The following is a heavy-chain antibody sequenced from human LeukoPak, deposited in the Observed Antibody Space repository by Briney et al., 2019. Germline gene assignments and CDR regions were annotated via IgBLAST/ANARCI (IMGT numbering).Heavy chain of an antibody. J-gene: IGHJ5*02. D-gene: IGHD2-15*01. CDR2: IYYSGST. V-gene: IGHV4-31*03. Sequence: TLSLTCTVSGDSISSGNYYWSWIRQHPGKGLEWIGYIYYSGSTYYNPSLKSRVTISMDTSKNQFSLKLNSVSAADAAVYYCAREYRGYCSGGSCYGWFDPWGQGTLVTVSS. CDR3: AREYRGYCSGGSCYGWFDP. CDR1: GDSISSGNYY.